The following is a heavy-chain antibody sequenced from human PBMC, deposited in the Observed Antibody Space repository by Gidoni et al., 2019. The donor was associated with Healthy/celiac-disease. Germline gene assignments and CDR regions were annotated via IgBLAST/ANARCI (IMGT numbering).Heavy chain of an antibody. CDR3: ARLGEMATISP. CDR2: IYYSGST. D-gene: IGHD5-12*01. J-gene: IGHJ5*02. CDR1: GGSISSSSYY. V-gene: IGHV4-39*01. Sequence: QLQLQESGPGLVKPSETLSLTCTVSGGSISSSSYYWGWIRQPPGKGLEWIGSIYYSGSTYYNPSLKSRVTISVDTSKNQFSLKLSSVTAADTAVYYCARLGEMATISPWGQGTLVTVSS.